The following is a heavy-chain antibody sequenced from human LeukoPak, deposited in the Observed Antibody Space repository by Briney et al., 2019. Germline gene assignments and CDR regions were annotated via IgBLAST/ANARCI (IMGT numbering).Heavy chain of an antibody. V-gene: IGHV1-69*13. D-gene: IGHD3-3*01. Sequence: SVKVSCKASGGTVISYSISWVRQAPGQGREWMGGIIPIFGTANYAQKFQGRVTITADESTSTAYMELRSLRSEDAAVYYCASGPLFDFCPPRFSSGPGTLVTVSS. J-gene: IGHJ5*02. CDR2: IIPIFGTA. CDR1: GGTVISYS. CDR3: ASGPLFDFCPPRFS.